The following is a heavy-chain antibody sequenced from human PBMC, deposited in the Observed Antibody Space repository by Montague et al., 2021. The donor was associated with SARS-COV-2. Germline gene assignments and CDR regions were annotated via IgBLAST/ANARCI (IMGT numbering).Heavy chain of an antibody. V-gene: IGHV4-34*01. J-gene: IGHJ6*03. CDR1: SGSFSDFY. Sequence: SETLSLTCAVYSGSFSDFYWTWIRQSPGKGLEWIGEINHTGSATYNPSLKGRVTLSRDTSKNQFSLKLQSVTPADTGVYYCARGQLTISGVLIFIPAAGHLAGWGKGTSVPVS. D-gene: IGHD3-3*01. CDR2: INHTGSA. CDR3: ARGQLTISGVLIFIPAAGHLAG.